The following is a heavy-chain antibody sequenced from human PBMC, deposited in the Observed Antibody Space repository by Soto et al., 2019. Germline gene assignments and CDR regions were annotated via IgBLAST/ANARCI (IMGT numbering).Heavy chain of an antibody. Sequence: SETLSLTCTVSGGSISSGAYYWSWIRQHPGKGLEWIGYIYYSGTTYYNPSLKSRVSISVDTSKNQISLRLSSVTAADTAVYYCARGDNFGGNYYFDYWGLGTLVTVSS. CDR1: GGSISSGAYY. J-gene: IGHJ4*01. CDR2: IYYSGTT. V-gene: IGHV4-31*03. CDR3: ARGDNFGGNYYFDY. D-gene: IGHD3-10*01.